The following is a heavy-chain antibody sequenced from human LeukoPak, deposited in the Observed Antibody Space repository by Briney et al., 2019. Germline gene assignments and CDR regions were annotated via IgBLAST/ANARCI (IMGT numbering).Heavy chain of an antibody. J-gene: IGHJ4*02. CDR3: ARDAVNPVSHFFDY. CDR2: ISYDGSNK. D-gene: IGHD2-8*01. V-gene: IGHV3-30*03. Sequence: GRSLRLSCAASGFTFSSYGMHWVRQAPGKGLEWVAVISYDGSNKYYADSVKGRFTISRDNSKNTLYLQMNSLRAEDTAVYYCARDAVNPVSHFFDYWGQGTLVTVSS. CDR1: GFTFSSYG.